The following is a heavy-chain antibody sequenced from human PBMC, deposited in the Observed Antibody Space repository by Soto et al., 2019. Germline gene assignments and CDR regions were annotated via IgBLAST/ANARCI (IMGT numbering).Heavy chain of an antibody. J-gene: IGHJ6*03. D-gene: IGHD3-9*01. Sequence: ASVKVSCKASGYTFTNYDVNWVRQATGQGLEWMGWMNPNSGNTGYAQKFQGRVTMTRNTSISTAYMELSSLRSEDTVVYYCSRRLTSGYYYFLDVWGEGTSVTVSS. CDR1: GYTFTNYD. CDR3: SRRLTSGYYYFLDV. V-gene: IGHV1-8*01. CDR2: MNPNSGNT.